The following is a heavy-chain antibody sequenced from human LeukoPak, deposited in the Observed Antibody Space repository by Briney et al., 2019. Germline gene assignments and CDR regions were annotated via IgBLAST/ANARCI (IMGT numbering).Heavy chain of an antibody. CDR3: ARVVVAATPYFDY. CDR2: IYYSGST. V-gene: IGHV4-59*01. J-gene: IGHJ4*02. D-gene: IGHD2-15*01. CDR1: GGSISSYY. Sequence: SETLSLTCTVSGGSISSYYWSWIRQPPGKGLEWIGYIYYSGSTNYNPSRKSRVTISVDTSKNQFSLKLSSVTAADTAVYYCARVVVAATPYFDYWGQVTLVTVSS.